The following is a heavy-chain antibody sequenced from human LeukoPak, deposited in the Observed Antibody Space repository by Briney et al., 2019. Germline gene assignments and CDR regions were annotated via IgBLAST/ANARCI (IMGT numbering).Heavy chain of an antibody. V-gene: IGHV4-34*01. Sequence: SETLSLTCAVYGGSFSGYYWSWIRQPPGKGLEWIGEINHSGSTNYNPSLKSRVTISVDTSKNQFSLELSSVTAADTAVYYCARDYRYCSGGSCYTRPSYYYYYMDVWGKGTTVTVSS. CDR1: GGSFSGYY. J-gene: IGHJ6*03. D-gene: IGHD2-15*01. CDR3: ARDYRYCSGGSCYTRPSYYYYYMDV. CDR2: INHSGST.